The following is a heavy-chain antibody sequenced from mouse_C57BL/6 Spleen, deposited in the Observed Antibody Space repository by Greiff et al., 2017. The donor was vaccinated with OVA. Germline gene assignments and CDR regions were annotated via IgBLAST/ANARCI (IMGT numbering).Heavy chain of an antibody. CDR2: IYPGNGDT. J-gene: IGHJ1*03. CDR3: ARLDYSNYYWYFDV. Sequence: LQQSGAELVRPGASVKMSCKASGYTFTSYNMHWVKQTPRQGLEWIGAIYPGNGDTSYNQKFKGKATLTVDKSSSTAYMQLSSLTSEDSAGYFCARLDYSNYYWYFDVWGTGTTVTVSS. D-gene: IGHD2-5*01. CDR1: GYTFTSYN. V-gene: IGHV1-12*01.